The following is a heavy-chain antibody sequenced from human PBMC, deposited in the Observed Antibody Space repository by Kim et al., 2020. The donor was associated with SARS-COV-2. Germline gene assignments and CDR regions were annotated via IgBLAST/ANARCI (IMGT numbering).Heavy chain of an antibody. D-gene: IGHD2-15*01. CDR1: GFTFSSYA. J-gene: IGHJ6*02. Sequence: GGSLRLSCAASGFTFSSYAMSWVRQAPGKGLEWVSAISGSGGSTYYADSVKGRLTISRDNSKNTLYLQMNSLRAEDTAVYYCAKDPGGYYYYGMDVWGQGTTVTVSS. CDR3: AKDPGGYYYYGMDV. V-gene: IGHV3-23*01. CDR2: ISGSGGST.